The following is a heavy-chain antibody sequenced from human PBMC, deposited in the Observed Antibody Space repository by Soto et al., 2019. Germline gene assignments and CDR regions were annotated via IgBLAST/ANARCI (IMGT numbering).Heavy chain of an antibody. Sequence: GGSLRLSCAASGFTFSSYGMHWARQAPGKGLEWVAVISYDGSNKYYADSVKGRFTISRDNSKNTLYLQMNSLRAEDTAVYYCAKDKDGGLGYWGQGTLVTVSS. D-gene: IGHD3-10*01. CDR1: GFTFSSYG. J-gene: IGHJ4*02. CDR2: ISYDGSNK. V-gene: IGHV3-30*18. CDR3: AKDKDGGLGY.